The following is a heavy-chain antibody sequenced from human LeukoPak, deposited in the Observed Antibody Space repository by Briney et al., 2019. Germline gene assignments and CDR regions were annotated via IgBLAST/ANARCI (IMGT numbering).Heavy chain of an antibody. CDR3: AREVKRDGYNYIIDY. V-gene: IGHV1-69*04. Sequence: ASVKVSCKASGGTFSSYAISWVRQAPGQGLEWMGRIIPILGIANYAQKFQGRVTITADKSTSTAYMELSSLRSEDTAVYYCAREVKRDGYNYIIDYWGQGTLVTVSS. CDR2: IIPILGIA. CDR1: GGTFSSYA. J-gene: IGHJ4*02. D-gene: IGHD5-24*01.